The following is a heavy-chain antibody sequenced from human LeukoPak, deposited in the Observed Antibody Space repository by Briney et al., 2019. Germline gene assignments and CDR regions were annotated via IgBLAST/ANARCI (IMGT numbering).Heavy chain of an antibody. Sequence: GGSLRLSCAASGFAFSNYWMNWARQAPGKGLEWVANIKQDGSETNYADSVKGRFTISRGNAKNSLYLQMNSLRAEDTALYCCGNTNSFSYWGRGTLVTVSS. CDR1: GFAFSNYW. J-gene: IGHJ4*02. CDR2: IKQDGSET. V-gene: IGHV3-7*01. D-gene: IGHD4-23*01. CDR3: GNTNSFSY.